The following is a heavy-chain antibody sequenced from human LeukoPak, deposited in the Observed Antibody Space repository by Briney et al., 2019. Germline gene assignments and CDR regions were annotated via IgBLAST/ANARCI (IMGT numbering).Heavy chain of an antibody. CDR2: ISSGSSII. J-gene: IGHJ4*02. CDR1: GFTFSTYS. Sequence: GGSLRLSCAASGFTFSTYSMNWVRQAPGQGLEWVSYISSGSSIIYYADSVKGRFTISRDNSKNTLYLQMNSLRAEDTAVYYCARDGFGTGSNWGQGTLVTVSS. CDR3: ARDGFGTGSN. D-gene: IGHD3-16*01. V-gene: IGHV3-48*01.